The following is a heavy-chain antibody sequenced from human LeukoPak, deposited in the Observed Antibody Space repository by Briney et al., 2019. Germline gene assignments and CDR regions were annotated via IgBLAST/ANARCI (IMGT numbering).Heavy chain of an antibody. CDR1: GGSFSGYY. D-gene: IGHD5-12*01. J-gene: IGHJ4*02. CDR3: VRHDGRGGATMGSLDS. Sequence: SETLSLTCAVYGGSFSGYYWSWIRQPPGKGLEWIGEINHSGSTNYNPSLSSRVALSVVTSKNQFSLQLTSVTAADTAVYYCVRHDGRGGATMGSLDSWGQGSLVTASS. CDR2: INHSGST. V-gene: IGHV4-34*01.